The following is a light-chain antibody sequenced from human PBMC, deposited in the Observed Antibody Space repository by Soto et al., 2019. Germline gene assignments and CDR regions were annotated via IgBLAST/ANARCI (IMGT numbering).Light chain of an antibody. Sequence: QSALTQPASVSGSPGQSITISCTGTSSDVGGYNFVSWYQQHPGKAPKLMIYEVTSRPSGVSNRFSGSKSGNTAYLTISGLQAEDEADYYCNSYTTSSTLVFGTGTKLTVI. CDR1: SSDVGGYNF. CDR3: NSYTTSSTLV. V-gene: IGLV2-14*03. J-gene: IGLJ1*01. CDR2: EVT.